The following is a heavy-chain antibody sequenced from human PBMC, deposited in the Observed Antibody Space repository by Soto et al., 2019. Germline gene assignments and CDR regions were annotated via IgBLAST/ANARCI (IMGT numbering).Heavy chain of an antibody. D-gene: IGHD6-13*01. CDR2: ISYDGSNK. CDR1: GVTFSSYG. J-gene: IGHJ4*02. V-gene: IGHV3-30*18. Sequence: XGSLILSCSASGVTFSSYGMHWVRQAPGKGLDWVAVISYDGSNKYYADSVKGRFTISRDNSKNTLYLQMNSLRAEDTAVYYCAKAHRGAAAGSDYWGQGSLVTVSS. CDR3: AKAHRGAAAGSDY.